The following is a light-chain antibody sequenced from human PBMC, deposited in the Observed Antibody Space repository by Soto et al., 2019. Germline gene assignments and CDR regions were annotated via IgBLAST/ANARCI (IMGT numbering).Light chain of an antibody. CDR1: QSVSSI. Sequence: EIVMTQSPATLSVSPGERATLSCRASQSVSSILAWYQQKPGQAPRLLIYGASTRATGIPARFSGSGSGTEFTLTISSLQSEDFAVYYCQQYNNWPYTFGQGTKLDIK. V-gene: IGKV3-15*01. J-gene: IGKJ2*01. CDR3: QQYNNWPYT. CDR2: GAS.